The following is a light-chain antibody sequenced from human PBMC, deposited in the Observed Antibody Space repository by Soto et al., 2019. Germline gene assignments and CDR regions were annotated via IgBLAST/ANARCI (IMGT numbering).Light chain of an antibody. V-gene: IGKV3-20*01. Sequence: EIVLTQSPGTLSLSPGERATLSCRASQTVSSSHLAWYQHKPGQAPRLLIYGASTRATGIPDRFLGGGSGTEFTLTINTLEPEDFAVYYCQQYGTSPPYTFGQGTKLEIK. CDR3: QQYGTSPPYT. J-gene: IGKJ2*01. CDR2: GAS. CDR1: QTVSSSH.